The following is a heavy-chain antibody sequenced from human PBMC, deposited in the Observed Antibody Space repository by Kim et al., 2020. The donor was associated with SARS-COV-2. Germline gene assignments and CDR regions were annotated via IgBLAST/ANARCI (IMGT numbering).Heavy chain of an antibody. J-gene: IGHJ5*02. CDR3: AREMTIFGVVINANWFDP. CDR1: GYTFTSYG. D-gene: IGHD3-3*01. CDR2: ISAYNGNT. V-gene: IGHV1-18*01. Sequence: ASVKVSCKASGYTFTSYGISWVRQAPGQGLEWMGWISAYNGNTNYAQKLQGRVTMTTDTSTSTAYMELRSLRSDDTAVYYCAREMTIFGVVINANWFDPWGQGTLVTVSS.